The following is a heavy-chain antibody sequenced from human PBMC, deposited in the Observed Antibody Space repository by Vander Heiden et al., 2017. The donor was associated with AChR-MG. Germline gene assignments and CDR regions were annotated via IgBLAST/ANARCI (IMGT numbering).Heavy chain of an antibody. V-gene: IGHV4-39*01. D-gene: IGHD1-26*01. CDR3: ARPLGGEPTIGPFDY. CDR1: GGSISSSSYY. CDR2: IYYSGST. Sequence: QLQLQESGPGLVKPSETLSLTCTVSGGSISSSSYYWGWIRQPPGKGLEWIGSIYYSGSTYYNPSLKSRVTISVDTSKNQFSLKLSSVTAADTAVYYCARPLGGEPTIGPFDYWGQGTLVTVSS. J-gene: IGHJ4*02.